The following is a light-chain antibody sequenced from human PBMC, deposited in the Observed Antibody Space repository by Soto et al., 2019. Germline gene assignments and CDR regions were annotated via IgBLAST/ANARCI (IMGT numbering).Light chain of an antibody. CDR3: QQYNNWPRGT. J-gene: IGKJ1*01. CDR1: QSVSSN. CDR2: GAS. Sequence: EIVMTQSPATLSLSPGERATLSCRASQSVSSNLAWYQQKPGQAPRLLIYGASTRATGIPARFSGSGSGTEFTLTISSLQSEDVAVYYCQQYNNWPRGTFGQGTKVEIK. V-gene: IGKV3-15*01.